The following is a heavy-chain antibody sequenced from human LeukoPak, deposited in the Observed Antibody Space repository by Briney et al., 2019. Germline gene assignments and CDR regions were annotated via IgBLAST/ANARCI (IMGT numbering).Heavy chain of an antibody. CDR1: GGTFSRYA. CDR3: ASIGYCSGGSCRHRDY. V-gene: IGHV1-69*06. Sequence: SVKVSCKASGGTFSRYAISWLRPAPGQGLEWMGGIIPICGTANYAQKFQGRVTITAHKSTSTAYMELSSLRSEDTAVYYCASIGYCSGGSCRHRDYWGQGTLVTVSS. J-gene: IGHJ4*02. CDR2: IIPICGTA. D-gene: IGHD2-15*01.